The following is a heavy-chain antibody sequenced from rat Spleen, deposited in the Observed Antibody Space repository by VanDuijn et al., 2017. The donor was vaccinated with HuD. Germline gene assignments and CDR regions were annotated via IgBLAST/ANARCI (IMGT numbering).Heavy chain of an antibody. CDR2: ISSDGNPP. Sequence: EVQLVESTGALVQPGRSLKLSCAASGFTFSDYYMAWVRPAPTKGLEWVASISSDGNPPYYRDSVKGRFTISRDNAKSTLYLQMDSLRSEDTATYYCATCGDYGYTYGLGFAYWGHGTLVTVSS. CDR3: ATCGDYGYTYGLGFAY. D-gene: IGHD1-9*01. CDR1: GFTFSDYY. J-gene: IGHJ3*01. V-gene: IGHV5-20*01.